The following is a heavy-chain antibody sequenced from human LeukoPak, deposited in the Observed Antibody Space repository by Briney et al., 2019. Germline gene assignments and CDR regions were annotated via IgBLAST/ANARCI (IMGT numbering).Heavy chain of an antibody. V-gene: IGHV3-33*01. Sequence: GGSLRLSCAASGFTFSTYGMHWVRQAPGKGVECVAGIWEDGSNIYYADSVKGRFIISRDNSKNTLYLQMNSLRAEDTAVYYCARAGYNSGWYEYWGQGTLVTVSS. D-gene: IGHD6-19*01. CDR2: IWEDGSNI. J-gene: IGHJ4*02. CDR1: GFTFSTYG. CDR3: ARAGYNSGWYEY.